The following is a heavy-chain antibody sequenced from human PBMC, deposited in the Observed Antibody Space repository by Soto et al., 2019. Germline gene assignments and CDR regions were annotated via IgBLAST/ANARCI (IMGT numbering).Heavy chain of an antibody. J-gene: IGHJ3*02. CDR3: ASTLTSGYTVHDAFDI. CDR1: GGSISSSNW. Sequence: QVQLQESGPGLVKPSGTLSLTCAVSGGSISSSNWWNWVRQPPGKGLEWIGEIYHSGSTNYNPSLKSRVTISVDKSKNQFSLKLSSVTAADTAVYYCASTLTSGYTVHDAFDIWGQGTMVTVSS. D-gene: IGHD3-22*01. V-gene: IGHV4-4*02. CDR2: IYHSGST.